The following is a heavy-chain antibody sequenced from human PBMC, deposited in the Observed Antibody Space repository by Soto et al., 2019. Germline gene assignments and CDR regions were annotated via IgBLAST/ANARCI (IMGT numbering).Heavy chain of an antibody. CDR3: ARGEYCSGLCAIDV. J-gene: IGHJ6*04. V-gene: IGHV4-4*02. Sequence: SETLSLTCAVSSGSISSSNWWSWVRQPPGKGLEWIGEIYHSGSTNYNPSLKSRVTISVDKSKNQFSLKLSSVTAADTAVYYCARGEYCSGLCAIDVWGKGTTVPVSA. D-gene: IGHD2-15*01. CDR2: IYHSGST. CDR1: SGSISSSNW.